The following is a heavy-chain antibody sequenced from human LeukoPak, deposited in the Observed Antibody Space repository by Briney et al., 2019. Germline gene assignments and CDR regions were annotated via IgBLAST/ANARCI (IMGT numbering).Heavy chain of an antibody. Sequence: SETLSLTCAVYGGSFSSYYWSWIRQPPGKGLEWIGEINHSGSTNYNPSLKSRVTISVDTSKNQFSLKLSSVTAADTAVYYCAREVRGVIHWGQGTLVTVSS. CDR3: AREVRGVIH. CDR2: INHSGST. J-gene: IGHJ4*02. CDR1: GGSFSSYY. D-gene: IGHD3-10*01. V-gene: IGHV4-34*01.